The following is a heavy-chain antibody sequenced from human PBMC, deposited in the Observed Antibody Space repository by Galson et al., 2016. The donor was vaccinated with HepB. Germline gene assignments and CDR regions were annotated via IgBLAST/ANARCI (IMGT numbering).Heavy chain of an antibody. V-gene: IGHV4-59*12. CDR3: ARGSVLSGGKWFDR. Sequence: SETLSLTCTVSDGSIGSDYWTWIRQPPGKGLEWIGYVYYNGNTNYNPSLKSRLTISLDTSKNQFSLNLTSVTDADTALYYCARGSVLSGGKWFDRWGLGTLVTVSS. J-gene: IGHJ5*02. CDR1: DGSIGSDY. CDR2: VYYNGNT. D-gene: IGHD5/OR15-5a*01.